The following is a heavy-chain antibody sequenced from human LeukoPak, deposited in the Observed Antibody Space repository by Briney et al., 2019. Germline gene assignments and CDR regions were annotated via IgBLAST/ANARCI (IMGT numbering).Heavy chain of an antibody. CDR3: ASTPSRDYYYGMDV. CDR1: GFTFSSYS. V-gene: IGHV3-21*01. D-gene: IGHD2-2*01. J-gene: IGHJ6*02. Sequence: GGSLRLSCAASGFTFSSYSMNWVRQAPGKGLEWVSSISSSSSYIYYADSVKGRFTISRDNAKNSLYLQMNSLRAEDTAVYYCASTPSRDYYYGMDVWAKGPRSPSP. CDR2: ISSSSSYI.